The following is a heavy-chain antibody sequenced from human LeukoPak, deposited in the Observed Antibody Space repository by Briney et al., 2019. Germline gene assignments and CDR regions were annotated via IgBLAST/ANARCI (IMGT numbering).Heavy chain of an antibody. CDR2: IYYSGST. D-gene: IGHD3-10*01. CDR1: GASFSGYY. Sequence: SETLSLTCAVYGASFSGYYWSWIRQPPGKGLEWIGYIYYSGSTYYNPSLKSRVTISVGTSKNQFSLKLSSVTAADTAVYYCARACYGSGRILDYRGQGTLFTVSS. CDR3: ARACYGSGRILDY. J-gene: IGHJ4*02. V-gene: IGHV4-30-4*08.